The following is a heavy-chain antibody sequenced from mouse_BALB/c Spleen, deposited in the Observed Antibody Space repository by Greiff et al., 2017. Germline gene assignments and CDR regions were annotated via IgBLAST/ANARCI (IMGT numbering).Heavy chain of an antibody. V-gene: IGHV1S137*01. J-gene: IGHJ4*01. Sequence: QVQLQQSGAELVRPGVSVKISCKGSGYTFTDYAMHWVKQSHAKSLEWIGVISTYYGDASYNQKFKGKATMTVDKSSSTAYMELARLTSEGSAIYYCAREAMDYWGQGTSVTVSA. CDR2: ISTYYGDA. CDR3: AREAMDY. CDR1: GYTFTDYA.